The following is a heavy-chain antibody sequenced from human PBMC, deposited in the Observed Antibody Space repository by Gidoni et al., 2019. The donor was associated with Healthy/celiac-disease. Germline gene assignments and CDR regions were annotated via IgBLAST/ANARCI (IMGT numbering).Heavy chain of an antibody. CDR3: ARDSRDGYNYEDY. CDR1: GGTFSSYA. D-gene: IGHD5-12*01. J-gene: IGHJ4*02. Sequence: QVQLVQSGAAVKKPGSSVKVSCKASGGTFSSYAISWVRQAPGQGLEWMGRIIPILGIANYAQKFQGRVTITADKSTSTAYMELSSLRSEDTAVYYCARDSRDGYNYEDYWGQGTLVTVSS. CDR2: IIPILGIA. V-gene: IGHV1-69*04.